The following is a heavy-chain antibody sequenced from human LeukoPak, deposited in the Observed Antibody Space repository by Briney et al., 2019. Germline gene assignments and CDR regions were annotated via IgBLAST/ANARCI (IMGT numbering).Heavy chain of an antibody. Sequence: ASVKVSCKASGYTFTSYGISWVRQAPGQGLEWMGWISAYNGNTNYAQKLQGRVTMTTDTSTSTAYMELRSLRPDDTAVYYCARDRLRGARYYDSSGYYWGQGTLVTVSS. CDR2: ISAYNGNT. D-gene: IGHD3-22*01. CDR3: ARDRLRGARYYDSSGYY. J-gene: IGHJ4*02. V-gene: IGHV1-18*01. CDR1: GYTFTSYG.